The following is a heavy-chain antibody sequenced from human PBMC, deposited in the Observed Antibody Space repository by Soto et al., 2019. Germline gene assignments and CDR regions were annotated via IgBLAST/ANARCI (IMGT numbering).Heavy chain of an antibody. Sequence: EVQLVESGGNLVQPGGSLRLSCAASGFTFSSYEMNWVRQAPGKGPEWVSYISSSGNTIYYADSVKGRFTISRDNAKNSLYLQMNSLRAEDTAVYYCATYRWGSSIDYWGQGTLVTVSS. J-gene: IGHJ4*02. D-gene: IGHD3-16*01. CDR1: GFTFSSYE. V-gene: IGHV3-48*03. CDR2: ISSSGNTI. CDR3: ATYRWGSSIDY.